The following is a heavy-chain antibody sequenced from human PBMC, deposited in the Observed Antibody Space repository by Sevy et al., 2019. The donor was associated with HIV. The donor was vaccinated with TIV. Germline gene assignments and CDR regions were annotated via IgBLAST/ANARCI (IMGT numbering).Heavy chain of an antibody. CDR2: INRSGGT. J-gene: IGHJ4*02. CDR3: ARGVSDFWSGPGL. D-gene: IGHD3-3*01. Sequence: SETLSLTCAVSGGSFNGYYWSWIRQPPGKGLEWIGEINRSGGTNYNPSLKSRVTISVDTSKNQFSLKLSSVTAADTAMYYCARGVSDFWSGPGLWGQGTLVTVSS. V-gene: IGHV4-34*01. CDR1: GGSFNGYY.